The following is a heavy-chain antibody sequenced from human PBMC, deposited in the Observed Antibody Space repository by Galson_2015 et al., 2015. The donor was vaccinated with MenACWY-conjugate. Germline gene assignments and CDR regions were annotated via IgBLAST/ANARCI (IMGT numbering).Heavy chain of an antibody. J-gene: IGHJ4*02. CDR1: GFSVSSSY. V-gene: IGHV3-53*01. D-gene: IGHD3-10*01. Sequence: SLRLSCAVSGFSVSSSYMSWVRQAPGKGLEWLSVIYSGGSTYYAESVKGRFTISRDNSKNTLYLQMNSLRDEDTAFYFCTRDDRTRTDGSGNYGYFDYWGQGTL. CDR2: IYSGGST. CDR3: TRDDRTRTDGSGNYGYFDY.